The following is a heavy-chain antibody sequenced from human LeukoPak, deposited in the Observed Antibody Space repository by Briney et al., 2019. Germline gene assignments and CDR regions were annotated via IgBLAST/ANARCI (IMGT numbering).Heavy chain of an antibody. CDR3: TRVQLWAPWHSYLWFGELTDSGAFDI. CDR1: GFTFGDYA. D-gene: IGHD3-10*01. CDR2: IRSKAYGGTT. Sequence: GGSLRLSCTASGFTFGDYAMSWVRQAPGKGLEWVGFIRSKAYGGTTEYAASVKGRFTISRDDSKSIAYLQMNSLKTEDTAVYYCTRVQLWAPWHSYLWFGELTDSGAFDIWGQGTMVTVSS. J-gene: IGHJ3*02. V-gene: IGHV3-49*04.